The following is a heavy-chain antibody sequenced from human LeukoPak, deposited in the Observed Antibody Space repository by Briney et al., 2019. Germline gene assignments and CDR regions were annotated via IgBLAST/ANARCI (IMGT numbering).Heavy chain of an antibody. Sequence: GASVKVSCQASGGTFSRSAISWLRQAPGQGLEWMGGIIPVFGRGDYAQKFQGRVTITADESTRTAHMELISLRSEDTAVYYCARGGMTTSPSYYFDYWGQGTLVTASS. CDR3: ARGGMTTSPSYYFDY. D-gene: IGHD5-24*01. V-gene: IGHV1-69*13. CDR2: IIPVFGRG. CDR1: GGTFSRSA. J-gene: IGHJ4*02.